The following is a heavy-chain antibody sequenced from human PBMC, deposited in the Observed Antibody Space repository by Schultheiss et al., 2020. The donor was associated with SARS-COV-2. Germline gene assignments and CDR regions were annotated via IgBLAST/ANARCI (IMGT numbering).Heavy chain of an antibody. CDR2: IDWDDDK. Sequence: QTLSLTCAVSGYSISSGYYWGWIRQPPGKGLEWLALIDWDDDKYYSTSLKTRLTISKDTSKNQVVLTMTNMDPVDTATYYCARLFRGSDAFDIWGQGTMVTVSS. CDR3: ARLFRGSDAFDI. J-gene: IGHJ3*02. D-gene: IGHD3-16*01. CDR1: GYSISSGYYW. V-gene: IGHV2-70*01.